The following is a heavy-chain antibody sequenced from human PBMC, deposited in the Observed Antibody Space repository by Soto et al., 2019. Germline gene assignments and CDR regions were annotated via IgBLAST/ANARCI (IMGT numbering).Heavy chain of an antibody. Sequence: QVQLQESGPGLVKPSETLSLTCTVSGGSISSYYWSWIRQPPGKGLEWIGYIYYSGRTNYTPSLKRRVTISVDTSKNQFSLKLSSVTAAATAVYYCARHADSSSYYDYVWGSYRPSFDYWGQGALGTVSS. CDR2: IYYSGRT. J-gene: IGHJ4*02. CDR1: GGSISSYY. V-gene: IGHV4-59*08. D-gene: IGHD3-16*02. CDR3: ARHADSSSYYDYVWGSYRPSFDY.